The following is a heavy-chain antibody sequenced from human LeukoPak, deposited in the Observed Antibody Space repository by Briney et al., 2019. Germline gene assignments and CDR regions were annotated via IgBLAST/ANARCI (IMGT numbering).Heavy chain of an antibody. CDR1: GFTFSSYS. CDR2: ISSSSSYI. D-gene: IGHD3-10*01. CDR3: ARVGYYYDAFDI. J-gene: IGHJ3*02. V-gene: IGHV3-21*01. Sequence: GGSLRLSCAASGFTFSSYSMNWVRDAPGKGLEWGSHISSSSSYIYYADSVKGPFTISRDNDKNSLYLKMNSLRAEDTAVYYCARVGYYYDAFDIWGQGTMVTVSS.